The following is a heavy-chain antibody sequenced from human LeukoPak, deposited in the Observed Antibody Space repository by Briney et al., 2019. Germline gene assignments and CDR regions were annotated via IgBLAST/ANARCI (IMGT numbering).Heavy chain of an antibody. Sequence: ASVKVSCKASGYTFTSYDINWVRQATGQGLEWMGWMNPNSGNTGYAQKFQGRVTMTRNTSISTAYMELSSLRSEDTAVYYCAREHSSSWYTHYYNYYGMDVWGQGTTVTVSS. J-gene: IGHJ6*02. CDR3: AREHSSSWYTHYYNYYGMDV. CDR2: MNPNSGNT. V-gene: IGHV1-8*01. D-gene: IGHD6-13*01. CDR1: GYTFTSYD.